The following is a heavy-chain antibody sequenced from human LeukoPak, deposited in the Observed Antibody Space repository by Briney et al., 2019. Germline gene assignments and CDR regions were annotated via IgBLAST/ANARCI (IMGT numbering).Heavy chain of an antibody. V-gene: IGHV3-23*01. CDR2: ISGSGGST. Sequence: GGSLRLSCAASGFTFSSFAMSWVRQAPGKELEWVSAISGSGGSTYYADSVKGRFTISRDNSKNTLYLQMNSLRAEDTAVYYCAKDEGDDYGDYGVSSNYWGQGTLVTVSS. D-gene: IGHD4-17*01. CDR1: GFTFSSFA. J-gene: IGHJ4*02. CDR3: AKDEGDDYGDYGVSSNY.